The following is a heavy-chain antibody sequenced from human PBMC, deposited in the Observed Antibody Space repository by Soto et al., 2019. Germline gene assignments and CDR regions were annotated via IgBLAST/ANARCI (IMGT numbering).Heavy chain of an antibody. CDR2: INAGNGNT. V-gene: IGHV1-3*01. CDR3: ARVRPYGDYVWFDP. CDR1: GYTFTSYA. Sequence: ASLKVSCKASGYTFTSYAMHWVRQAPGQRLEWMGWINAGNGNTKYSQKFQGRVTITRDTSASTAYMELSSLRSEDTAVYYCARVRPYGDYVWFDPWGQGTLVTVSS. D-gene: IGHD4-17*01. J-gene: IGHJ5*02.